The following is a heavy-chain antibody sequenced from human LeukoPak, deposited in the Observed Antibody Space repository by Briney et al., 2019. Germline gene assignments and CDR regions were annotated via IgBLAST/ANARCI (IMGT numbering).Heavy chain of an antibody. CDR2: INHSGST. J-gene: IGHJ6*03. D-gene: IGHD5-12*01. CDR3: ARVRGYSDYYYYMDV. Sequence: SETLSLTCAVYGGSFSGYYWSWIRQPPGKGLEWIGEINHSGSTNYNPSLKSRVTISVDTSKNQFSLKLSSVTAADTAVYYCARVRGYSDYYYYMDVWGKGTTVTISS. CDR1: GGSFSGYY. V-gene: IGHV4-34*01.